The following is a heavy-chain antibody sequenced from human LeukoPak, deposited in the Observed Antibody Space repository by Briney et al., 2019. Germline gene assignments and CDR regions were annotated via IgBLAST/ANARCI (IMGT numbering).Heavy chain of an antibody. V-gene: IGHV3-20*04. J-gene: IGHJ4*02. Sequence: GGSLRRSCAASGFTFDDYGMSWVRQAPGKGLEWVSGINWNGGSTGYADSVKGRFTISRDNAKNSLYPQMNSLRAEDPALYYCARGGWFGELLLDYWGQGTLVTVSS. CDR1: GFTFDDYG. D-gene: IGHD3-10*01. CDR3: ARGGWFGELLLDY. CDR2: INWNGGST.